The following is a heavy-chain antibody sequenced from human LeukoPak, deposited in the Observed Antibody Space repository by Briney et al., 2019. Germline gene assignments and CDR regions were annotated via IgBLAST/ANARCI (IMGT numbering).Heavy chain of an antibody. V-gene: IGHV3-53*01. J-gene: IGHJ3*02. CDR1: GFIVSTNY. D-gene: IGHD4-17*01. Sequence: GGSLRLSCAASGFIVSTNYMTWVRQAPGKGLEWVSVIYSDGSTFYADSVKGRFTISGDTSKNTLYLQMNNLRADDTAVYYCARDPHYGDILNDPFDIWGQGTMVTVSS. CDR2: IYSDGST. CDR3: ARDPHYGDILNDPFDI.